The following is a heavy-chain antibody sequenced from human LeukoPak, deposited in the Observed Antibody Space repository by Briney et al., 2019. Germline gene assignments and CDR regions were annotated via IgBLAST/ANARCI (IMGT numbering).Heavy chain of an antibody. CDR2: ISGSGSYI. CDR3: AKGVWDSSGWYLDY. V-gene: IGHV3-21*04. J-gene: IGHJ4*02. Sequence: PGGSLRLSCAASGFSFSNYRMNWGRQAPGKGLEWVSSISGSGSYIYYAASVNGRFTSSIDNAKNSLFLQMNSLRAEDTAVYYCAKGVWDSSGWYLDYWGQGTLVTVSS. D-gene: IGHD6-19*01. CDR1: GFSFSNYR.